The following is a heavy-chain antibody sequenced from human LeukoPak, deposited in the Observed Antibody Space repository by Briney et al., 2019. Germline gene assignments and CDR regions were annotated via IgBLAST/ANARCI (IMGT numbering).Heavy chain of an antibody. Sequence: GESLRISCKTSGYMFTTYWISWVRQMPGKGLEWMGRIDPSDSYNNYSPSFKGHATFSADRSLSTVYLQWGSLKASDTAIYYCARTAYYSGSGSYYYFDYWGQGTLVTVSS. J-gene: IGHJ4*02. CDR2: IDPSDSYN. V-gene: IGHV5-10-1*01. CDR3: ARTAYYSGSGSYYYFDY. CDR1: GYMFTTYW. D-gene: IGHD3-10*01.